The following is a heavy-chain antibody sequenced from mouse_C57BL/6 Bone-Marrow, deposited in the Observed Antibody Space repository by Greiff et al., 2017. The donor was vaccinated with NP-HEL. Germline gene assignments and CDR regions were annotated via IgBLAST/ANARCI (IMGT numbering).Heavy chain of an antibody. J-gene: IGHJ4*01. CDR2: IDPENGDT. CDR1: GFNIKDDY. Sequence: VQLQQSGAELVRPGASVKLSCTASGFNIKDDYMHWVKQRPEQGLEWIGWIDPENGDTEYASKFQGKATITADTSSNTAYLQLSSLTSEDTAVYYCTTGPGTAMDYWGQGTSVTVSS. CDR3: TTGPGTAMDY. D-gene: IGHD4-1*01. V-gene: IGHV14-4*01.